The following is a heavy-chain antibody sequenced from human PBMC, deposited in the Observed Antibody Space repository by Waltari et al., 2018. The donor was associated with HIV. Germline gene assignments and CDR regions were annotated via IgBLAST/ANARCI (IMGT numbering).Heavy chain of an antibody. CDR1: GGSFSGYS. Sequence: QVQLPQWGAGLLKPSETLSITCDVYGGSFSGYSWSWLRQPPGKGLEWIGEINHSGSTNYNPSLKSRVTISVDTSKNQFSLKLSSVTAADTAVYYCARNDYGGNSAFDYWGQGTLVTVSS. J-gene: IGHJ4*02. CDR2: INHSGST. CDR3: ARNDYGGNSAFDY. V-gene: IGHV4-34*01. D-gene: IGHD4-17*01.